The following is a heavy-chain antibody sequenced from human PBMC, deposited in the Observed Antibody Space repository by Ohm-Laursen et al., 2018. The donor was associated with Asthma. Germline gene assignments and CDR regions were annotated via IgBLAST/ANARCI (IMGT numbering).Heavy chain of an antibody. CDR1: GYTFSRYS. J-gene: IGHJ4*02. CDR2: IYYSGST. CDR3: ARGFPPYRSSGWVDF. D-gene: IGHD6-6*01. V-gene: IGHV4-59*01. Sequence: LRLSCAASGYTFSRYSIHWVRQPPGKGLEWIGSIYYSGSTTYNPSHKSRVTISVDTSKNQFSLRLTSVTAADTAVYYCARGFPPYRSSGWVDFWGQGTLVTVSS.